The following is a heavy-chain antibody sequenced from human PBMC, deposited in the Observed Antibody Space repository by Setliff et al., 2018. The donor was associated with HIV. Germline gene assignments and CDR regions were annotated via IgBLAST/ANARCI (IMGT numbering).Heavy chain of an antibody. CDR2: IDPSDSYT. J-gene: IGHJ4*02. D-gene: IGHD6-19*01. V-gene: IGHV5-10-1*01. CDR3: VRHAWRLWLAPIES. CDR1: GDSFSNHW. Sequence: GESLKISCQGSGDSFSNHWISWVRQVPGQGLEWMGNIDPSDSYTHYSPSFQGHVTISADKSISTVYLHWSSLKASDTAMYFCVRHAWRLWLAPIESWGQGTLVTVS.